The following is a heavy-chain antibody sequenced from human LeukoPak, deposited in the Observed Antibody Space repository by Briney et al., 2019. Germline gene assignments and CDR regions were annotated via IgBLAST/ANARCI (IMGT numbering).Heavy chain of an antibody. CDR3: ARGKEYSSSSGWFDP. J-gene: IGHJ5*02. D-gene: IGHD6-6*01. V-gene: IGHV1-8*03. Sequence: ASVKVSCKASGYTFTNYDINWVRQATGQGLEWMGWMNPNTGNAGYAQKFQGRVTITRSTSISTAYMELSSLRSEDTAVYYCARGKEYSSSSGWFDPWGQGTLVTVSS. CDR2: MNPNTGNA. CDR1: GYTFTNYD.